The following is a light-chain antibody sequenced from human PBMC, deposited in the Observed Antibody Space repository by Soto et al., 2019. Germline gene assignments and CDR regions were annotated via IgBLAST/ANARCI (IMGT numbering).Light chain of an antibody. CDR3: CSYAGSSTFHVV. CDR1: SSDVGSYNL. J-gene: IGLJ2*01. V-gene: IGLV2-23*02. CDR2: EVS. Sequence: QSLLTQPASVSGSPGQSITISCTGTSSDVGSYNLVSWYQQHPGKAPKLMIYEVSKRPSGVSNRFSGSKSGNTASLTISGLQAEDEADYYCCSYAGSSTFHVVFGGGTKLTVL.